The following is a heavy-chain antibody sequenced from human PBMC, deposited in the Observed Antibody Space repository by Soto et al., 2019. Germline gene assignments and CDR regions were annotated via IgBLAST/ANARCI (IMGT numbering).Heavy chain of an antibody. CDR3: AREGPNHRLS. CDR1: GYTFTSYG. V-gene: IGHV1-8*02. CDR2: TNPNNGNS. J-gene: IGHJ5*02. D-gene: IGHD3-16*02. Sequence: GASVKVSCKASGYTFTSYGINWVRQAPGQGLEWVGWTNPNNGNSGCAQKLQGRVTMTRNTSISTAYMELSSLRSEDTAVYYCAREGPNHRLSWGQGTLVTVS.